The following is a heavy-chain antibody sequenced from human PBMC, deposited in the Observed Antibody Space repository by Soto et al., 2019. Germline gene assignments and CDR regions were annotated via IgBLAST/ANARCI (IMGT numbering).Heavy chain of an antibody. V-gene: IGHV3-30-3*01. D-gene: IGHD2-15*01. CDR2: ISYDGSNK. CDR3: ARGGGLQENDY. Sequence: GGSLRLSCAASGFTFSSYAMHWVRQAPGKGLEWVAVISYDGSNKYYADSVKGRFTISRDNSKNTLYLQMNSLRAEDTAVYYCARGGGLQENDYWGQGTLVTVSS. J-gene: IGHJ4*02. CDR1: GFTFSSYA.